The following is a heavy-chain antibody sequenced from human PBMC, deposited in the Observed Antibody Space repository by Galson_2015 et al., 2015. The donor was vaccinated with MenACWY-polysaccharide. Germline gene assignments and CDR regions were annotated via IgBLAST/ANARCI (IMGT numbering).Heavy chain of an antibody. Sequence: SLRLSCAASGFTFGDYGMHWVRQAPGKGLEWISYISGSGSPIYYADSVKGRFTVSRDNAKKSLYLQVNSLRVEDTAVYYCARYGFWSGYGYSYYLDVWGKGTTVTVSS. CDR1: GFTFGDYG. V-gene: IGHV3-11*01. CDR3: ARYGFWSGYGYSYYLDV. D-gene: IGHD3-3*01. CDR2: ISGSGSPI. J-gene: IGHJ6*03.